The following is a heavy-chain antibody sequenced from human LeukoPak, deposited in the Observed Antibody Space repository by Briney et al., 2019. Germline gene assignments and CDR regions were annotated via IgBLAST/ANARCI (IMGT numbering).Heavy chain of an antibody. CDR1: GFTFSSYA. Sequence: RGSLRLSCAASGFTFSSYAMHWVRQAPGKGLEYVSAISSNGGSTYYANSVKGRFTISRDNSKNTLYLQMGSLRAEDMAVYYCARDRPIDYWGQGTLVTVSS. CDR2: ISSNGGST. J-gene: IGHJ4*02. CDR3: ARDRPIDY. V-gene: IGHV3-64*01.